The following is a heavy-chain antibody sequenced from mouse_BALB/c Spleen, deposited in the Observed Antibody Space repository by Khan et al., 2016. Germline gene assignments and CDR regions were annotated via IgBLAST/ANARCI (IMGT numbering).Heavy chain of an antibody. V-gene: IGHV5-4*02. CDR2: ISDGGSYT. J-gene: IGHJ1*01. CDR1: GFTFSDYY. CDR3: ARDLNWYFDV. Sequence: EVELVESGGGLVKPGGSLKLSCAASGFTFSDYYMYWVRQTPEKRLEWVATISDGGSYTYYPDSVKGRFTISRDTAKNNLYLQMSSLKSEDTAMYYCARDLNWYFDVWGEGTTVTVSS.